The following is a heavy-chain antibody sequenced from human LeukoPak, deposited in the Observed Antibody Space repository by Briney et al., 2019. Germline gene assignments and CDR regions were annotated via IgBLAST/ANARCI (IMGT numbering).Heavy chain of an antibody. CDR2: IKQDGSEK. D-gene: IGHD3-10*01. CDR1: GFTFSSYW. V-gene: IGHV3-7*03. Sequence: PGGSLRLSCAASGFTFSSYWMSWVRQAPGKGLEWVANIKQDGSEKYYVDSVKGRFTISRDNAKNSLYLQMNSLRAEDTALYYCAKDMGRLLWFGEYVDYWGQGTLVTVSS. J-gene: IGHJ4*02. CDR3: AKDMGRLLWFGEYVDY.